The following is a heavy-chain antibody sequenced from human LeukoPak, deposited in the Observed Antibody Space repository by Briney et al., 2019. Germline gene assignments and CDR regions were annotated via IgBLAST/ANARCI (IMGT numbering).Heavy chain of an antibody. V-gene: IGHV3-23*01. CDR1: GFTFSSYA. CDR2: ISGSGGST. CDR3: AKAALPMVRGVQEYGFFDY. J-gene: IGHJ4*02. Sequence: QPGGSLRLSCAASGFTFSSYAMSWVRQAPGKGLEWVSAISGSGGSTYYADSVKGRFTISRDNSKNTLYLQMNSLRAEDTAVYYCAKAALPMVRGVQEYGFFDYWGQGTLVTVSS. D-gene: IGHD3-10*01.